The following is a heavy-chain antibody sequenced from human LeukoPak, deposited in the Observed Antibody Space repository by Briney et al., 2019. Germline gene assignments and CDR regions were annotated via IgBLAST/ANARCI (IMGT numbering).Heavy chain of an antibody. CDR3: ARADYGGNLFFDY. V-gene: IGHV3-7*04. Sequence: GGSLRLSCAASGFTFSSYWMSWVRQAPGKGLEWVANIKQDGSEINYVDSVKGRFTISRDNAKNSMLLQINSLRAEDTAVYYCARADYGGNLFFDYWGQGALVTVSS. CDR2: IKQDGSEI. CDR1: GFTFSSYW. J-gene: IGHJ4*02. D-gene: IGHD4-23*01.